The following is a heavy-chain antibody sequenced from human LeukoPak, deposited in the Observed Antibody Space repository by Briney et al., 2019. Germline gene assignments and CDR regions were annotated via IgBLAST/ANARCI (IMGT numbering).Heavy chain of an antibody. CDR3: ARGALAVLAYCGGDCYSFFDY. V-gene: IGHV4-34*01. D-gene: IGHD2-21*02. CDR1: GGSFSGYY. Sequence: TSSETLSLTCAVYGGSFSGYYWSWIRQPPGKGLEWIGEINHSGSTNYNPSLKSRVTISVDTSKNQFSLKLSSVTAADTAVYYCARGALAVLAYCGGDCYSFFDYWGQGTLVTVSS. J-gene: IGHJ4*02. CDR2: INHSGST.